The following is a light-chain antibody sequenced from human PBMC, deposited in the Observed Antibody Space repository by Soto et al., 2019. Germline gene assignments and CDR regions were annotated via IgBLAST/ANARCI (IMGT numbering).Light chain of an antibody. CDR2: AAS. J-gene: IGKJ3*01. CDR3: QQSYSTPVT. Sequence: DIQMTQSPSSLSASVGDRVTITCRANQSISSYLNWYQQKPGKAPKLLIYAASSLQSGVPSRFSGSGSGTDFTLTISSLQPEDFATYYCQQSYSTPVTFGPGTKVDIK. V-gene: IGKV1-39*01. CDR1: QSISSY.